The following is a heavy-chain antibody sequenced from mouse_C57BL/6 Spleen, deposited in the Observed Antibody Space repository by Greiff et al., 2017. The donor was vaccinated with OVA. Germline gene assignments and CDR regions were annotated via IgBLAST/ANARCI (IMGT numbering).Heavy chain of an antibody. CDR3: ARHLLLLRGAMDY. CDR1: GFTFTDYY. Sequence: EVTLVESGGGLVQPGGSLSLSCAASGFTFTDYYMSWVRQPPGKALEWLGFLRNKANGYTTEYSASVKGRFTISRDNSQSILYLQMNALRAEDSATYYCARHLLLLRGAMDYWGQGTSVTVSS. D-gene: IGHD1-1*01. CDR2: LRNKANGYTT. J-gene: IGHJ4*01. V-gene: IGHV7-3*01.